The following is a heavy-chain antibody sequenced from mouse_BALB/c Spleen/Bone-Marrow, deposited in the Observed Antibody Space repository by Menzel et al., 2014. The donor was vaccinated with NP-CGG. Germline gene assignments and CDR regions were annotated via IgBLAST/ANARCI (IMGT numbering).Heavy chain of an antibody. J-gene: IGHJ4*01. V-gene: IGHV5-6-3*01. D-gene: IGHD1-1*01. CDR2: INSSGGST. CDR3: ARDRYYGYAMDY. CDR1: RFTFXSYG. Sequence: EVKVVESGGGLVQPGGSLKLSCAASRFTFXSYGMSWVRQTPDKRLELVATINSSGGSTYYPDSVKGRFTISRDNAKNTLYLQMSSLKSEDTAMYYCARDRYYGYAMDYWGQGTSVTVSS.